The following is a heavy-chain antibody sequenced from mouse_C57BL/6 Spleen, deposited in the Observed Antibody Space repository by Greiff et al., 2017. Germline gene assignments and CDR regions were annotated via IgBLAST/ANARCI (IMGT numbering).Heavy chain of an antibody. V-gene: IGHV1-55*01. CDR3: AREGLTTVVAPRY. J-gene: IGHJ2*01. D-gene: IGHD1-1*01. Sequence: QVQLQQPGAELVKPGASVKMSCKASGYTFTSYWITWVKQRPGQGLEWIGDIYPGSGSTNYNEKFKSKATLTVDTSSSTAYMQLSRLTSEDSAVYYCAREGLTTVVAPRYWGQGTTLTVSS. CDR1: GYTFTSYW. CDR2: IYPGSGST.